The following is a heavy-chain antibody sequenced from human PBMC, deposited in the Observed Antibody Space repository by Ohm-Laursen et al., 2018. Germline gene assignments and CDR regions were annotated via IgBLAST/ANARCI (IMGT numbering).Heavy chain of an antibody. D-gene: IGHD6-19*01. V-gene: IGHV3-11*01. CDR1: GGSISSCSCY. CDR3: ARYSSGRLYYYGMDV. J-gene: IGHJ6*02. Sequence: LSLTCTVSGGSISSCSCYWGWIRQAPGKGLEWVSYISSSGSTIYYADSVKGRFTISRDNAKNSLYLQMNSLRAEDTAIYYCARYSSGRLYYYGMDVWGQGTTVTVSS. CDR2: ISSSGSTI.